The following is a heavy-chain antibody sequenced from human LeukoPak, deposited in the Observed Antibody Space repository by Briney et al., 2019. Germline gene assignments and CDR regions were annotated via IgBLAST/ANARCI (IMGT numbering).Heavy chain of an antibody. D-gene: IGHD6-19*01. V-gene: IGHV2-26*01. J-gene: IGHJ4*02. CDR2: IFSNDEK. Sequence: SGPTLVNPTATLTLTCTVSGFSLSNARMGVSWIRQPPGKALEWLAHIFSNDEKSYSTSLKSRLTISKDTSKSQVVLTMTNMDPVDTATYYCAVAGTSLRTIDYWGQGTLVTVSS. CDR3: AVAGTSLRTIDY. CDR1: GFSLSNARMG.